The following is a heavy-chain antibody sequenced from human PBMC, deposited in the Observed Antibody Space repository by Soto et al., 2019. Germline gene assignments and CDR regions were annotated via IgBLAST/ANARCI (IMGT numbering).Heavy chain of an antibody. V-gene: IGHV1-2*04. CDR1: GYTFTGYY. CDR3: ARGYSSSWYVPGMDV. CDR2: INPNSGGT. D-gene: IGHD6-13*01. J-gene: IGHJ6*02. Sequence: QVQLVQSGAEVKKPGASVKVSCKASGYTFTGYYMHWVRQAPGQGLEWMGWINPNSGGTNYAQKFQGWVTMTRDTSISTAYMELSRLRSDETAVYYCARGYSSSWYVPGMDVWGQGTTVTVSS.